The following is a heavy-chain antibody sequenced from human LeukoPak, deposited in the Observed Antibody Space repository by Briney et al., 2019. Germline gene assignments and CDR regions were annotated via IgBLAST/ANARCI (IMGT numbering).Heavy chain of an antibody. CDR2: IYTSAST. D-gene: IGHD2-8*02. J-gene: IGHJ3*02. Sequence: SQTLSLTCTVSGGSISSGSYYWSWIRQPAGKGLEWIGRIYTSASTNYNPSLKGRVTISVGTSKHQFSLKLSYVTAADTAVYYCASPDLVGGDAFDIWGQGTMVTVSS. CDR1: GGSISSGSYY. CDR3: ASPDLVGGDAFDI. V-gene: IGHV4-61*02.